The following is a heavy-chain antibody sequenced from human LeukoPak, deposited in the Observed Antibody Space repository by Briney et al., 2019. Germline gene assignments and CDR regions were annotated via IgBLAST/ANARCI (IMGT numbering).Heavy chain of an antibody. CDR1: GFTFNNYA. J-gene: IGHJ4*02. V-gene: IGHV3-23*01. CDR2: VSGSGDNT. Sequence: GGSLRLSCTASGFTFNNYAMTWVRQAPGKGLEWVSVVSGSGDNTNYADSVKGRFTISRDNSKNTLFLQMNSLRTEDTAVYFCARWGNDYSQFDSWGQGTLVTVS. CDR3: ARWGNDYSQFDS. D-gene: IGHD4-11*01.